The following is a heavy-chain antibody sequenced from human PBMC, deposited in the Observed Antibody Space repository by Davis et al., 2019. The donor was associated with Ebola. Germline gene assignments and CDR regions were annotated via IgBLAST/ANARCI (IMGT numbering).Heavy chain of an antibody. J-gene: IGHJ4*02. V-gene: IGHV3-7*01. CDR1: GFTFSNYW. CDR2: INQGGSVQ. Sequence: GESLKTSCAASGFTFSNYWMSWVRQAPGKGLEWVANINQGGSVQKYVDSVEGRFTISRDDSKNSLYLQMNSLRDDDTAIYYCARTDGTKYGFFDSWGQGTLVTVSS. CDR3: ARTDGTKYGFFDS. D-gene: IGHD2-8*01.